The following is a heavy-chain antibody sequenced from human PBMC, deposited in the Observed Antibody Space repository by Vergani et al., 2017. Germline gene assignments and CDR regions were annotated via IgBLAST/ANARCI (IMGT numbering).Heavy chain of an antibody. Sequence: EVQMVESGGGLVKPGGSLRLSCAASGFTFDDYTMHWVRQAPGKGLEWVSLISWDGGSTYYADSVKGRFTISRVDSKSSLFLQMNSLRPEDTAVYYCAKEVVSASIYENGMDVWGQGTTVTVSS. V-gene: IGHV3-43*01. D-gene: IGHD2-2*01. CDR1: GFTFDDYT. CDR3: AKEVVSASIYENGMDV. CDR2: ISWDGGST. J-gene: IGHJ6*02.